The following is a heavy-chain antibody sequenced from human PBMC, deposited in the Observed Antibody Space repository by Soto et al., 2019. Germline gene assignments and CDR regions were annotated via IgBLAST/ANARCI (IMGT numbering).Heavy chain of an antibody. D-gene: IGHD6-13*01. Sequence: QVQLVQSGAEVKKPGSSVKVSCKASGGTFSSYAISWVRQAPGQGLEWMGGIIPIFGTANYAQKFQGRVTITADESTSTVYLELSILRSEDTAVYYCASLAAAGTWFDPWVQGTLVTVSS. J-gene: IGHJ5*02. CDR2: IIPIFGTA. CDR1: GGTFSSYA. V-gene: IGHV1-69*01. CDR3: ASLAAAGTWFDP.